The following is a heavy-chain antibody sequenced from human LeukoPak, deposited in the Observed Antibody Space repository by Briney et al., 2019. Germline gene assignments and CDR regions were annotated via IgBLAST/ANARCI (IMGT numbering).Heavy chain of an antibody. Sequence: GRSLRLSCAASGFTFDDYAMHWVRQAPGKGLEWVSGISWNSGSIGYADSVKGRFTISRDNAKNSLYLQMNSLRAEDTALYYCARARGEWRPFGYWGQGTLVTVSS. CDR3: ARARGEWRPFGY. CDR2: ISWNSGSI. J-gene: IGHJ4*02. CDR1: GFTFDDYA. V-gene: IGHV3-9*01. D-gene: IGHD3-3*01.